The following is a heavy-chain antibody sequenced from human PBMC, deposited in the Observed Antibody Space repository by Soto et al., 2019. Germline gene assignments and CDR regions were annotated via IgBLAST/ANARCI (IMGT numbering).Heavy chain of an antibody. J-gene: IGHJ4*02. CDR3: ARQSRYSSGWYYFDY. CDR1: GYSFTSYW. V-gene: IGHV5-10-1*01. Sequence: GESLKISCKGSGYSFTSYWISWVRQMPGKGLEWMGRIDPSDSYTNYSPSFQGHVTISADKSISTAYLQWSSLKASDTAMYYCARQSRYSSGWYYFDYWGQGTLVTVSS. CDR2: IDPSDSYT. D-gene: IGHD6-19*01.